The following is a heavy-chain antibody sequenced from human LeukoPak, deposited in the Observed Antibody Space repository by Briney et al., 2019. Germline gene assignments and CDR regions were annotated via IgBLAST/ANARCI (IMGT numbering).Heavy chain of an antibody. CDR1: GGPIDITNY. D-gene: IGHD2/OR15-2a*01. V-gene: IGHV4-4*02. Sequence: PSGTLSLTCGVSGGPIDITNYWSWVRQAPGKGLEWVGEISHGGTTNYNPSLRSRVAMSLDRANNQFSLTLTSVTAADTAVYYCTRENRPFCPFAYWGQGVLVTVSS. CDR2: ISHGGTT. CDR3: TRENRPFCPFAY. J-gene: IGHJ4*02.